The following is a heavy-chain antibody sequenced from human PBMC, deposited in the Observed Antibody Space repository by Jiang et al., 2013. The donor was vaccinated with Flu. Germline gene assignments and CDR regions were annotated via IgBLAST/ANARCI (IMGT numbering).Heavy chain of an antibody. Sequence: CTVSGGSISSVVTTGAGSASTQGRAWSGLGTSLQWEHLLQPSLKSRVTISVDTSKNQFSLKLSSVTAADTAVYYCARGVIVVVPAAFDYWGQGTLVTVSS. CDR1: GGSISSVVTT. V-gene: IGHV4-31*03. CDR3: ARGVIVVVPAAFDY. D-gene: IGHD2-2*01. CDR2: SLQWEH. J-gene: IGHJ4*02.